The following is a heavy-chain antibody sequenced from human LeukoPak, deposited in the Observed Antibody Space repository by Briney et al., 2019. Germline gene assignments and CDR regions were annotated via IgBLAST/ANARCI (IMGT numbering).Heavy chain of an antibody. Sequence: PSETLSLTCTVSGGSISSSSYYWGWIRQPPGKGLEWIGSIYYSGSTYYNPSLKSRVTISVDTSKNQFSLKLSSVTAADTAVYYCARPVDYYYYMDVWGQGTLVTVSS. J-gene: IGHJ6*03. D-gene: IGHD2-15*01. CDR1: GGSISSSSYY. CDR2: IYYSGST. V-gene: IGHV4-39*01. CDR3: ARPVDYYYYMDV.